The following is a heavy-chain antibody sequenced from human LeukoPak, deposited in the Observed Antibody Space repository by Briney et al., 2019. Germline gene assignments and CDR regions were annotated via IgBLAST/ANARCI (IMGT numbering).Heavy chain of an antibody. V-gene: IGHV1-46*01. J-gene: IGHJ5*02. Sequence: GASVKVSCKASGYTFTSYYMHWVRQAPGQGLEWVGIINPSGGSTSYAQKFQGRVTMTRDTSTSTVYMELSSLRSEDTAVYYCARAGSGYDSYNWFDPWGQGTLVTVSS. CDR2: INPSGGST. CDR1: GYTFTSYY. CDR3: ARAGSGYDSYNWFDP. D-gene: IGHD5-12*01.